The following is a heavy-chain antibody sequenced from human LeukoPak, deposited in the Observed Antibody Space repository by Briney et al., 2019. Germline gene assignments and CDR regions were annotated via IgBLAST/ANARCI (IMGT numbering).Heavy chain of an antibody. CDR2: ISAYNGNT. Sequence: ASVKVSCKASGYTFTSYGISWVRQAPGQGLEWMGWISAYNGNTNYAQKLQGRVTMTTDTPTSTAFMELRSLRSDDTAVYHCARDPSAYYYDSRTWGSGFDYWGQGTLVTVSS. CDR3: ARDPSAYYYDSRTWGSGFDY. J-gene: IGHJ4*02. D-gene: IGHD3-22*01. CDR1: GYTFTSYG. V-gene: IGHV1-18*01.